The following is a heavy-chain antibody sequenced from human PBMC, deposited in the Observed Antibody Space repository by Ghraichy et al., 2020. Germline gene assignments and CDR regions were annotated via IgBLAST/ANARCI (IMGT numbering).Heavy chain of an antibody. CDR3: ARGDGLSWFDP. CDR2: ISPYSGHT. D-gene: IGHD5-24*01. Sequence: SVKVSCKASGYSFTTYGISWVRLAPGRGPEWMGWISPYSGHTKYVEKFQGRVTMTIDTSASTTYMELRSLTSDDTAVYYCARGDGLSWFDPWGQGTLVTVSS. CDR1: GYSFTTYG. J-gene: IGHJ5*02. V-gene: IGHV1-18*04.